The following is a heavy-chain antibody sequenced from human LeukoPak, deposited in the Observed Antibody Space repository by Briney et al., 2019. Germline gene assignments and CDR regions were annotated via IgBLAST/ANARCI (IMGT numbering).Heavy chain of an antibody. CDR2: INPNSGGT. V-gene: IGHV1-2*02. Sequence: ASVKVSCTASGYTFTGYYMHWVRQAPGQGLEWMGWINPNSGGTNYAQKFQGRVTMTRDTSLSTAYMELSRLRSDGTAVYYCARGIVGATTGDWGQGTLVTVSS. CDR1: GYTFTGYY. D-gene: IGHD1-26*01. J-gene: IGHJ4*02. CDR3: ARGIVGATTGD.